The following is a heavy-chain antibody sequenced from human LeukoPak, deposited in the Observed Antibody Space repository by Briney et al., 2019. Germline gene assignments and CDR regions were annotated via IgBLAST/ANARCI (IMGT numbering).Heavy chain of an antibody. V-gene: IGHV4-4*07. D-gene: IGHD3-22*01. CDR3: AREDAGDSSGYYSGYYYYYGMDV. CDR2: IYTSGST. J-gene: IGHJ6*02. Sequence: SETLSLTCTVSGGSISSYYWSWIRQPAGKGLEWIGRIYTSGSTNYNPSLKSRVTMSVDTSKNQFSLKLSSVTAADTAVYYCAREDAGDSSGYYSGYYYYYGMDVWGQGTTVTVSS. CDR1: GGSISSYY.